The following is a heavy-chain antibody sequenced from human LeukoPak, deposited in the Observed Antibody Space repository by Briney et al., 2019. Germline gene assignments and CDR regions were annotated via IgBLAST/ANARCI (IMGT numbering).Heavy chain of an antibody. J-gene: IGHJ4*02. CDR2: INPNSGGT. CDR3: ARRTYYYDSSGYSLDY. Sequence: ASVKVSCKASGYTFTSYYMHWVRQAPGQGLEWMGWINPNSGGTNYAQKFQGRVTMTRDTSISTAYVELSRLRSDDTAVYYCARRTYYYDSSGYSLDYWGQGTLVTVSS. CDR1: GYTFTSYY. V-gene: IGHV1-2*02. D-gene: IGHD3-22*01.